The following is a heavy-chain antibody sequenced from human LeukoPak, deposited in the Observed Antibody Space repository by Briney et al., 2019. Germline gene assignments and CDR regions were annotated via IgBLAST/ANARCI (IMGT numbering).Heavy chain of an antibody. D-gene: IGHD3-22*01. CDR2: ITRENWI. Sequence: GGSLRLYCAASGFSVSEYYVTWVRQAPGKGLEWISYITRENWIYYSDSVKGRFTISRDHAKNSVYLEMNSLRADDTAVYYCARGLHLDSSGSLYYWGQGTLVTVSS. J-gene: IGHJ4*02. CDR1: GFSVSEYY. V-gene: IGHV3-69-1*01. CDR3: ARGLHLDSSGSLYY.